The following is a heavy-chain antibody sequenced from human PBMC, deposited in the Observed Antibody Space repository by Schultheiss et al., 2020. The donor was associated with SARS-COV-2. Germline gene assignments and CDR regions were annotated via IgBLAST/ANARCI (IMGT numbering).Heavy chain of an antibody. V-gene: IGHV1-69*06. Sequence: SVKVSCKASGGTFSRSPITWVRQAPGQGLEWMGGIIPIFGTANYAQKFQGRVTMTEDTSTDTAYMELSSLRSEDTAVYYCATVLLVSSGWYYGMDVWGQGTTVTVSS. CDR2: IIPIFGTA. CDR1: GGTFSRSP. D-gene: IGHD6-19*01. CDR3: ATVLLVSSGWYYGMDV. J-gene: IGHJ6*02.